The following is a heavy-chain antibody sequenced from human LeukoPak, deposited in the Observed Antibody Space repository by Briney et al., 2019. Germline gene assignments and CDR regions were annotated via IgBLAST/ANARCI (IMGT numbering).Heavy chain of an antibody. D-gene: IGHD3-9*01. V-gene: IGHV4-59*08. CDR2: IYYSGST. CDR1: AGSISSYY. CDR3: ASNMKRYFDWLGPLDAFDI. Sequence: SETLSLTCTVAAGSISSYYWSWIRQPPGKGLEWNGYIYYSGSTSYNPSLKSRVTISVDTSKNQFSLKLSSVTAADTAVYYCASNMKRYFDWLGPLDAFDIWGQGTMVTVSS. J-gene: IGHJ3*02.